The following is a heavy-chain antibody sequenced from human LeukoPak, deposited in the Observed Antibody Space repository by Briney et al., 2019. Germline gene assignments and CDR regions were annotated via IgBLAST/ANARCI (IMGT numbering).Heavy chain of an antibody. V-gene: IGHV3-7*01. CDR1: GFTFSDYW. J-gene: IGHJ4*02. D-gene: IGHD1-26*01. CDR3: AKVGTWELQRVFEN. Sequence: GGSLRLSCAASGFTFSDYWMTWVRQVPGKGLEWVANVGRDGSEKNYVDSVEGRFTISRDNAKKSLDLEMNGLRGEDTALYYCAKVGTWELQRVFENWGQGTLVTVSS. CDR2: VGRDGSEK.